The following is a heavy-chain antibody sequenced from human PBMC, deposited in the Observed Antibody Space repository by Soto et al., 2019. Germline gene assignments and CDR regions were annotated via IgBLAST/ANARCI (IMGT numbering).Heavy chain of an antibody. V-gene: IGHV1-69*01. J-gene: IGHJ4*02. CDR1: GVTFSSET. CDR2: IIPLFGTA. D-gene: IGHD1-26*01. CDR3: ATEWGENPSSPFDA. Sequence: QVQLVQSGADVKKPGSSVKVSCQASGVTFSSETLGWVRQAPGQGLEWVGGIIPLFGTASYAQKFQGRAMITAEESTRTVYMKLRSLRSDDTAVYFWATEWGENPSSPFDAWGQGTLVTVSS.